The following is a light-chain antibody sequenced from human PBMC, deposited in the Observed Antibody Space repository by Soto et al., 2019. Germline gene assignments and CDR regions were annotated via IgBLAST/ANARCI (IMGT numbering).Light chain of an antibody. Sequence: EMVLTQSPGTLSLSPGERATLSCRASQSVSSSYLAWYQQKPGQAPRLLIYGASSRATGIPDRFSGSGSGTDFTITISRLEPEDFAVYYCQQYGSSPLLTFGGGTKVEIK. CDR2: GAS. CDR3: QQYGSSPLLT. J-gene: IGKJ4*01. V-gene: IGKV3-20*01. CDR1: QSVSSSY.